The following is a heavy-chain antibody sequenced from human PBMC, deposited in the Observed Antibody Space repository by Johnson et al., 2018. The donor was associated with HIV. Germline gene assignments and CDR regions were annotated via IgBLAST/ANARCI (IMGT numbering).Heavy chain of an antibody. CDR3: AKVMTASSVNSFGGVIDASDI. D-gene: IGHD3-16*01. V-gene: IGHV3-30*04. Sequence: QVQLVESGGGVVQPGRSLRLSCAASGFTFSSYAMHWVRQAPGKGLEWVAVISYDGSNKYYADSVKGRFTISRDHSKNTLYLQMNSLRAADTAVYYCAKVMTASSVNSFGGVIDASDIWGQGTMVTVS. CDR1: GFTFSSYA. CDR2: ISYDGSNK. J-gene: IGHJ3*02.